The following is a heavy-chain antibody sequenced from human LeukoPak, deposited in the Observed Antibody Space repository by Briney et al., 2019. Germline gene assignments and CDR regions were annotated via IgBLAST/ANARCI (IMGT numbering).Heavy chain of an antibody. CDR2: INPNSGGT. V-gene: IGHV1-2*02. CDR3: IRFLVSSYAFDY. D-gene: IGHD3-3*01. J-gene: IGHJ4*02. Sequence: ASVKVSCKASGYTFTGYYMHWVRQAPGQGLEWMGWINPNSGGTNYAQKFQGRVTMTRDTSISTAYMELSRLRSDDTAVYYCIRFLVSSYAFDYWGQGTLVTVSS. CDR1: GYTFTGYY.